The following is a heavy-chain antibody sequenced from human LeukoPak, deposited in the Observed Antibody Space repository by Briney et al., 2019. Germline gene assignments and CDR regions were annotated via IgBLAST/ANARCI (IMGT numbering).Heavy chain of an antibody. D-gene: IGHD4-17*01. CDR1: GFTFSSYS. CDR2: ISSSSSYI. Sequence: GGSLRLSCAASGFTFSSYSMNWVRQPPGKGLEWVSSISSSSSYIYCAYSVKGRFTISRDNAKNSLYLQMSSLRAEDTAVYYCASFDYGDFDYWGQGNLVSVSS. CDR3: ASFDYGDFDY. V-gene: IGHV3-21*01. J-gene: IGHJ4*02.